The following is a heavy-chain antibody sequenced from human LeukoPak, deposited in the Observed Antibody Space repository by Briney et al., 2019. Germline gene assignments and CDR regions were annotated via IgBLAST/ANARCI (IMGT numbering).Heavy chain of an antibody. J-gene: IGHJ4*02. CDR2: MNPNSGNT. V-gene: IGHV1-8*01. Sequence: GASVKVSCKASGYTFTSYDINWVRQATGQGVEWMGWMNPNSGNTGYAQKFQGRVTMTRNTSISTAYMELSSLRSDDTAVYYCARKYLYGSGKPHFDYWGQGTLVTVSS. CDR1: GYTFTSYD. D-gene: IGHD3-10*01. CDR3: ARKYLYGSGKPHFDY.